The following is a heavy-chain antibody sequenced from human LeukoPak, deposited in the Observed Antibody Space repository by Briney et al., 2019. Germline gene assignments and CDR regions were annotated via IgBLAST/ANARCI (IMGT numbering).Heavy chain of an antibody. J-gene: IGHJ4*02. CDR1: GGSLSSSGHW. V-gene: IGHV4-39*01. Sequence: SETLSLTCTVSGGSLSSSGHWWVWIRQPPGKGLEWIGSIHYCGKVYYNPSLKSRVTTSVDTSTDQFSLRLSSATAADTAIYYCARQSGDQSSAWYFDAWGQGTLVTVSS. CDR2: IHYCGKV. CDR3: ARQSGDQSSAWYFDA. D-gene: IGHD6-19*01.